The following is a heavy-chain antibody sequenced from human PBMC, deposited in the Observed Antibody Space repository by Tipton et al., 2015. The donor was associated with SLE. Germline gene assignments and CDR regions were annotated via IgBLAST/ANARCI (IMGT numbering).Heavy chain of an antibody. CDR3: ARQGDVDTASPVAFDI. D-gene: IGHD5-18*01. CDR2: IYYSGST. Sequence: TLSLTCTVSGCSISSSSYYWGWICQPPGKGLEWIGSIYYSGSTYYNPSLKSRVTISVDTSKNQFSLKLSSGTAADTAVYYCARQGDVDTASPVAFDIWGQGTMVTVSS. J-gene: IGHJ3*02. V-gene: IGHV4-39*01. CDR1: GCSISSSSYY.